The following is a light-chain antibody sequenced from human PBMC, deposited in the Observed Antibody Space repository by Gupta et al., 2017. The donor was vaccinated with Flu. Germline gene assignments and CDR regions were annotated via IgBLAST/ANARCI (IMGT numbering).Light chain of an antibody. CDR2: EVS. CDR3: SSYTSSSTL. Sequence: QSITISCTGTSSDVGGYNYVSWYQQHPGKAPKLMIYEVSNRPSGVSNRFSGSKSGNTASLTISGLQAEDEADYYCSSYTSSSTLFGTGTKVTVL. V-gene: IGLV2-14*01. CDR1: SSDVGGYNY. J-gene: IGLJ1*01.